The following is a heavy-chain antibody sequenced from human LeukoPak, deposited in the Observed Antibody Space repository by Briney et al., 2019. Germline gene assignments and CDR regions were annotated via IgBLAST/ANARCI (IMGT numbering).Heavy chain of an antibody. CDR2: INHSGST. CDR1: GGSFSGYY. J-gene: IGHJ6*03. V-gene: IGHV4-34*01. CDR3: ARGGGDYGDYDPLFDYYYMDV. D-gene: IGHD4-17*01. Sequence: MPSETLSLTCAVYGGSFSGYYWSWIRQPPGKGLEWIGEINHSGSTNYNPSLKSRVTISVDTSKNQFSLKLSSVTAADTAVYYCARGGGDYGDYDPLFDYYYMDVWGKGTTVTVSS.